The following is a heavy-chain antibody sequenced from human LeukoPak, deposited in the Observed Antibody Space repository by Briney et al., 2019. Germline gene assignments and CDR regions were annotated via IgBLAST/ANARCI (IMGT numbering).Heavy chain of an antibody. Sequence: SETLSLTCTVSGGSLSSGSYFWSWLRQPAGTGLEWIGRIYTSGSTNYNPSLKSRVTISPDTSKNQFSLKLSSVTAADTAVYYCARELAGYGKLDYWGQGILVTVSS. J-gene: IGHJ4*02. CDR1: GGSLSSGSYF. CDR2: IYTSGST. V-gene: IGHV4-61*02. D-gene: IGHD5-12*01. CDR3: ARELAGYGKLDY.